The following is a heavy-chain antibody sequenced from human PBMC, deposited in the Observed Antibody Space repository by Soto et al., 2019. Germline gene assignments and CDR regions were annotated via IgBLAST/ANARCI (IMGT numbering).Heavy chain of an antibody. J-gene: IGHJ4*02. D-gene: IGHD4-4*01. CDR3: VTGNRALDN. V-gene: IGHV3-72*01. Sequence: WGSLLVSCASSGFTFSDSYMDWVRQAPGKGLDWVGPIRNKANSYTTEYGASVKGRFTISRDDSKNSLSLQMNSLKSEDTAVYYCVTGNRALDNWGQGTLVTVSS. CDR1: GFTFSDSY. CDR2: IRNKANSYTT.